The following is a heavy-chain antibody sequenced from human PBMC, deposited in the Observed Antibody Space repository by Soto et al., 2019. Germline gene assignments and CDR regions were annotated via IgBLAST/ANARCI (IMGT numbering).Heavy chain of an antibody. V-gene: IGHV1-8*02. Sequence: GASVKVSCKASGYTFTSYGISWVRQAPGQGLEWMGWMNPNSGNTGYAQKFQGRVTMTRNTSISTAYMELSSLRSEDTAVYYCASIEYYGPSQNWFDPWGQGTLVTV. D-gene: IGHD3-10*01. CDR3: ASIEYYGPSQNWFDP. CDR2: MNPNSGNT. J-gene: IGHJ5*02. CDR1: GYTFTSYG.